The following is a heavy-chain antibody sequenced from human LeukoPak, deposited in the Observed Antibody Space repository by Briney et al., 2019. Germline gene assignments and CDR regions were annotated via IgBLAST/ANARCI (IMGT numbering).Heavy chain of an antibody. CDR3: AKRQIYYGDYSNWFDP. CDR2: ISYDGSNK. D-gene: IGHD4-17*01. V-gene: IGHV3-30*18. CDR1: GFTFSSYG. J-gene: IGHJ5*02. Sequence: GGSLRLSCAASGFTFSSYGMHWVRQAPGKGLEWVAVISYDGSNKYYADSVKGRFTISRDNSKNTLYLQMNSLRAEDTAVYYCAKRQIYYGDYSNWFDPWGQGTLVTVSS.